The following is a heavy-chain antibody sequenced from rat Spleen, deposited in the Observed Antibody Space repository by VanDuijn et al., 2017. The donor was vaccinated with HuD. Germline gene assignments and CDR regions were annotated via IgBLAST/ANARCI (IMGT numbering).Heavy chain of an antibody. V-gene: IGHV3-1*01. Sequence: EVQLQESGPGLVKPSQSLSLTCSVTGYSITSNYCGWIRKFPGNKMEWIGHISYSGSTSYNPSLKSRISITRDTSKNQFFLQLNSVTTEDTATYYCARGDYGYTYGFDYWGQGVMVTVSS. D-gene: IGHD1-9*01. CDR3: ARGDYGYTYGFDY. J-gene: IGHJ2*01. CDR1: GYSITSNY. CDR2: ISYSGST.